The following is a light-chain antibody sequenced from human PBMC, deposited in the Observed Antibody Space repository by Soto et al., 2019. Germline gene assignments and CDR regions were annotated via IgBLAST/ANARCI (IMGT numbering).Light chain of an antibody. V-gene: IGLV2-8*02. J-gene: IGLJ1*01. CDR2: KVN. Sequence: SVLTQPRSASRSTGQSVAISCTGTSSDVGGYNYVSWYQQHPGKAPKLMIYKVNKRLAGVPDRFSGSKSGNTDPLTVSGCQAEDEADYFCSTDAGSTNVFASGPQVTV. CDR1: SSDVGGYNY. CDR3: STDAGSTNV.